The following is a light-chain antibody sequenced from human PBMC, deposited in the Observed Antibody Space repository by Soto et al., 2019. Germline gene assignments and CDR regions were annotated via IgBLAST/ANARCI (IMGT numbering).Light chain of an antibody. V-gene: IGKV3-15*01. CDR3: QQHGQWPIT. CDR1: QSFSSN. Sequence: ETVLTQSPGTLSLSPGERVTLSCRASQSFSSNLAWYQHKPGQAPRLLIYGASTTATDVPPRFSGSGSGTEFTLTISSLQPEDFATYYCQQHGQWPITFGQGTRLEI. CDR2: GAS. J-gene: IGKJ5*01.